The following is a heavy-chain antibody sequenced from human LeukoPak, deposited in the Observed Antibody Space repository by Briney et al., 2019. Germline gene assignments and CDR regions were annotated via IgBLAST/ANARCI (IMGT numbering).Heavy chain of an antibody. V-gene: IGHV4-39*07. Sequence: SETLSLTCTVSGGSISSSSYYWGWIRQPPGKGLEWIGSIYYSGSTYYNPSLKSRVTISVDTSKNQFSLKLSSVTAADTAVYYCARGWGDIVVVPAAITDYWGQGTLVTVSS. D-gene: IGHD2-2*02. CDR1: GGSISSSSYY. J-gene: IGHJ4*02. CDR2: IYYSGST. CDR3: ARGWGDIVVVPAAITDY.